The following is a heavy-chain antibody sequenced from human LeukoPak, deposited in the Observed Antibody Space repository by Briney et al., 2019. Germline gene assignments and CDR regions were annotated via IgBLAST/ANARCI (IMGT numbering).Heavy chain of an antibody. V-gene: IGHV4-59*01. J-gene: IGHJ4*02. D-gene: IGHD3-10*01. CDR1: GVSISSYY. CDR2: ICYSGST. Sequence: PSETLSLTCTVSGVSISSYYLSWIRQPPGKGLEWIWYICYSGSTNYNASLKSRVTISVENSKNQFSLKLSSVTAADTAVYYCARARYYDSGSYYNWGQGPLVTASS. CDR3: ARARYYDSGSYYN.